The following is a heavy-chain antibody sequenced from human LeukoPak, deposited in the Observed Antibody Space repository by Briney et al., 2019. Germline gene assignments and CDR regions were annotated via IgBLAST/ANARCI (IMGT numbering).Heavy chain of an antibody. CDR1: GGSFSGYY. J-gene: IGHJ5*02. Sequence: PSETLSLTCAGYGGSFSGYYWGRIRQPPGKGLEWIGEINHSGSTNYNPSLKSRVAISVDTSKNQFSLKLSSVTAADTAVYYCARGLDVVVPAAMLSGFDPWGQGTLVTVSS. V-gene: IGHV4-34*01. CDR2: INHSGST. D-gene: IGHD2-2*01. CDR3: ARGLDVVVPAAMLSGFDP.